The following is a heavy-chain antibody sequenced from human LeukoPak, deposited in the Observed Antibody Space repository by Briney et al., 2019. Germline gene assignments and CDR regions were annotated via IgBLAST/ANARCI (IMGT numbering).Heavy chain of an antibody. CDR1: GYTFTSYY. CDR2: INPSGGST. J-gene: IGHJ5*02. Sequence: GASVTVSCKASGYTFTSYYMHWVRQAPGQGLEWMGIINPSGGSTSYAQKFQGRVTMTRDMSTSTVYMELSSLRSEDTAVYYCARERPNEYCSSTSCSKEADWFDPWGQGTLVTVSS. CDR3: ARERPNEYCSSTSCSKEADWFDP. D-gene: IGHD2-2*01. V-gene: IGHV1-46*01.